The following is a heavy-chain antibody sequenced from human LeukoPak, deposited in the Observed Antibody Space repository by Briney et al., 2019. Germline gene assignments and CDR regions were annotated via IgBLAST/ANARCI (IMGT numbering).Heavy chain of an antibody. V-gene: IGHV4-30-2*01. J-gene: IGHJ4*02. CDR2: IYHSGST. D-gene: IGHD2-15*01. CDR1: GGSISSGTYY. Sequence: SETLSLTCTVSGGSISSGTYYWSWIRQPAGKGLEWIGYIYHSGSTYYNPSLKSRVTISVDRSKNQFSLKLSSVTAADTAVYYCARVVVVVRGFYFDYWGQGTLVTVSS. CDR3: ARVVVVVRGFYFDY.